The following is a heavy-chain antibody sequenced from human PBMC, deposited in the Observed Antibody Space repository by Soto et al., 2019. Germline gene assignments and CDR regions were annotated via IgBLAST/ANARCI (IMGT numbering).Heavy chain of an antibody. J-gene: IGHJ4*02. CDR3: ASFDSSVYA. CDR1: GFTFSNYA. CDR2: ISYDGSNK. V-gene: IGHV3-30-3*01. D-gene: IGHD3-22*01. Sequence: LRLSCAASGFTFSNYAMHWVRQAPGKGLEWVAIISYDGSNKYYADSVKGRFTVSRDNSKNTLYLQMNSLRAEDTADYYCASFDSSVYAWGQGTLVTVSS.